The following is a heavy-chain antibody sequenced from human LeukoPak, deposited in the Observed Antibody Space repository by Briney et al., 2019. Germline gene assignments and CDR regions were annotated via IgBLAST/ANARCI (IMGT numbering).Heavy chain of an antibody. V-gene: IGHV5-51*01. D-gene: IGHD3-3*01. CDR3: ARQNDFRLDY. J-gene: IGHJ4*02. Sequence: GGSLRLSCKGSGYTFSSNWIGWVRQMPGKGLEWMGIIYPGDSDTRYSPSLQGQVTISVDTSIGTAYLQWSSLKASDTAIYYCARQNDFRLDYWGQGTLVTVSS. CDR2: IYPGDSDT. CDR1: GYTFSSNW.